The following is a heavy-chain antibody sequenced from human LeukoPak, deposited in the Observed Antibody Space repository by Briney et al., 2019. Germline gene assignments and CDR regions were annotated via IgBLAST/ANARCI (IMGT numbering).Heavy chain of an antibody. D-gene: IGHD2-2*01. CDR3: ARGSTPRYCSSTSCRFYYYYGMDV. Sequence: ASVKVSCKASGYTFTSYYMHWVRQAPGQGLEWMGIINPSGGSTSYAQKLQGRVTMTRDTSTSTVYMELGSLRSEDTAVYYCARGSTPRYCSSTSCRFYYYYGMDVWGQGTTVTVSS. CDR1: GYTFTSYY. V-gene: IGHV1-46*01. J-gene: IGHJ6*02. CDR2: INPSGGST.